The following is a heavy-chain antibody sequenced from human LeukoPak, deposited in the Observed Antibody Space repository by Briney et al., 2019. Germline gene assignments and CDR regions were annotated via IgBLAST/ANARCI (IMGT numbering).Heavy chain of an antibody. CDR1: GFTISAYA. Sequence: GSLRLSCTASGFTISAYAMMWVRHAPGKGPEGFSAIRGGGGSAFYADSVKGRFTISRDNSKYTLCLQMNSLRAEDTAVYYCARDPNGDYIGAFDMWGPGTMVTVSS. CDR2: IRGGGGSA. J-gene: IGHJ3*02. D-gene: IGHD4-17*01. V-gene: IGHV3-23*01. CDR3: ARDPNGDYIGAFDM.